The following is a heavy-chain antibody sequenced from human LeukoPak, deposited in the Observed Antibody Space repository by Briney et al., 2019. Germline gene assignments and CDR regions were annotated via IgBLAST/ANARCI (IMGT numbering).Heavy chain of an antibody. Sequence: SQTLSLTCTVSGGSISSHYWSWIRQSPGKGLEWIGYIYYTGNTDYNPSLKSRLTISLDTSMNQFSLRLSSVTAADTGVYYCARGPVYSNSYYYYYYMDVWGKGTTVTVSS. CDR3: ARGPVYSNSYYYYYYMDV. D-gene: IGHD1-26*01. J-gene: IGHJ6*03. CDR2: IYYTGNT. V-gene: IGHV4-59*11. CDR1: GGSISSHY.